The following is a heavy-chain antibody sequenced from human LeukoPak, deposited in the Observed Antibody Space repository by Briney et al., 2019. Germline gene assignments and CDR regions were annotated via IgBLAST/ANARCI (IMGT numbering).Heavy chain of an antibody. D-gene: IGHD6-13*01. Sequence: GGSLRLSCAASGFTFSSYAMHWVRQAPGKGLEWVAVISYDGSNKYYADSVKGRFTISRDNSKNTLYLQMNSLRAEDTAVYYCARDLLGDSSRAGYFDYWGQGTLVTVSS. CDR1: GFTFSSYA. CDR3: ARDLLGDSSRAGYFDY. V-gene: IGHV3-30*04. CDR2: ISYDGSNK. J-gene: IGHJ4*02.